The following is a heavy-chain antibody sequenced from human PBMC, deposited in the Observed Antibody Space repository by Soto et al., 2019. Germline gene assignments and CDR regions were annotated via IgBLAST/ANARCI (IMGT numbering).Heavy chain of an antibody. CDR1: GFTFSSYW. D-gene: IGHD3-3*01. Sequence: GGSLRLSCAASGFTFSSYWMSWVRQAPGKGLEWVTNIKQDGSEKYYVDSVKGRFTISRDNAKNSLYLQMNSLRAEDTAVYYCARYLRPYYDFWSGYSPFDYWGQGTLVTVSS. V-gene: IGHV3-7*01. J-gene: IGHJ4*02. CDR3: ARYLRPYYDFWSGYSPFDY. CDR2: IKQDGSEK.